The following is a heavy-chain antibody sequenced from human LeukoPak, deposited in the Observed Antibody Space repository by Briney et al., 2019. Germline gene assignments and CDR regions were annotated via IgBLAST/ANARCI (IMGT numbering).Heavy chain of an antibody. CDR2: IYYSGST. V-gene: IGHV4-59*01. CDR3: ARAYYYGSGSYGFDY. D-gene: IGHD3-10*01. Sequence: SETLSLTCTVSGGSISSYYWSWIRQPPGNGLEWIGYIYYSGSTNYNPSLTSRVTISVDTSKNQFSLKLSSVTAADTAVYYCARAYYYGSGSYGFDYWGHGTLVTVSS. J-gene: IGHJ4*01. CDR1: GGSISSYY.